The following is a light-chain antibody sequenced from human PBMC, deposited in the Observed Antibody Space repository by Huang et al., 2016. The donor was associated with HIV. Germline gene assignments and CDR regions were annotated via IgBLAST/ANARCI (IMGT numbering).Light chain of an antibody. CDR2: AAY. J-gene: IGKJ1*01. V-gene: IGKV1-8*01. CDR3: QQYYSYLRT. Sequence: AIRITQSPSSLSASTGDRVPITCRASQGISSYLDWYQQKPVKAPKLLIYAAYTLQSGVPSRFSGSGSGTDFTLTISCLQSEDFATYYCQQYYSYLRTFGQGTKVEIK. CDR1: QGISSY.